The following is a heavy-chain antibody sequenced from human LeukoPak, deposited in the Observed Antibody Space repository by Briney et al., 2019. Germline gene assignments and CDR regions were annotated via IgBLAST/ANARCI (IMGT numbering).Heavy chain of an antibody. CDR1: GYTFTSYG. CDR3: ARDLYPGNDYGDSKQSDY. CDR2: ISPYNDNT. D-gene: IGHD4-17*01. V-gene: IGHV1-18*01. J-gene: IGHJ4*02. Sequence: ASVKVSCKASGYTFTSYGISWVRQAPGQGLEWMGWISPYNDNTNYAQRLQGRVSMTTDTSTSTAYMELRSLRSDDTAVYYCARDLYPGNDYGDSKQSDYWGQGTLVTVSP.